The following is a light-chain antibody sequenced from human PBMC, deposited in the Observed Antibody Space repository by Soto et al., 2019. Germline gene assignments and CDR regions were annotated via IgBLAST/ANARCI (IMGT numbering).Light chain of an antibody. CDR2: EVT. Sequence: QSVLTQPASVSGSPGQSITISCTGTSSDVGAYNYVSWYQHHPGKVPKLLIYEVTNRPSGVSDRFSGSKSGNTASLTISGLQAEDEADYYCSSKRDSSTPFVFGTGTKFTVL. V-gene: IGLV2-14*01. CDR3: SSKRDSSTPFV. CDR1: SSDVGAYNY. J-gene: IGLJ1*01.